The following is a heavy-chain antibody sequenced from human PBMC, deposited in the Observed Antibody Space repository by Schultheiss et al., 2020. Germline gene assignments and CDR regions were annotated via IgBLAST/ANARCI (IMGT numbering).Heavy chain of an antibody. D-gene: IGHD1-26*01. V-gene: IGHV3-33*08. J-gene: IGHJ4*02. CDR3: ARGSSGSYFDY. CDR1: GFTFSNHG. CDR2: IWYDGNNK. Sequence: GGSLRLSCAASGFTFSNHGMHWVRQAPGKGLEWVAVIWYDGNNKYYADSVKGRFTVSRDNSKNTLYLQMSSLRPEDTAVYYCARGSSGSYFDYWGQGTLVTVSS.